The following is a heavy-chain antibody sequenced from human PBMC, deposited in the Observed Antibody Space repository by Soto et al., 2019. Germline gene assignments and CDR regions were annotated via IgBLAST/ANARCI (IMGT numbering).Heavy chain of an antibody. CDR2: IYYTGRT. CDR3: ARVRERLQYFDWFYHFDS. CDR1: GGSIVGYY. V-gene: IGHV4-59*12. Sequence: SETLSPTFTVSGGSIVGYYWSWIRQAPGKGLEWLGYIYYTGRTKYNPSLKTRVTMSADTTKNQVSLRLTSVTAADTAVYYCARVRERLQYFDWFYHFDSWGQGTLVTVSS. D-gene: IGHD3-9*01. J-gene: IGHJ4*02.